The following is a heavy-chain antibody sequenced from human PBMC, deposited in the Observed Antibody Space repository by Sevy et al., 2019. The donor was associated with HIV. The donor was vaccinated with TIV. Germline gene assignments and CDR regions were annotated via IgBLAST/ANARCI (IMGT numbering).Heavy chain of an antibody. D-gene: IGHD3-22*01. J-gene: IGHJ4*02. Sequence: ASVKTSCKVSGYTLTELSMHWVRQAPGKGLEWMGSFDPEDGETIYQQKFQGRVTLTEDTSTDTAYMELSSLRSEDTAVYYCATTKDYYDSSGYPFDYWGQGTLVTVSS. CDR2: FDPEDGET. CDR1: GYTLTELS. V-gene: IGHV1-24*01. CDR3: ATTKDYYDSSGYPFDY.